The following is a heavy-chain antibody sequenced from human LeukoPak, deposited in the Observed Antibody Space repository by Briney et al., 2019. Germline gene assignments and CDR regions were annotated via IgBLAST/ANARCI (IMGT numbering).Heavy chain of an antibody. J-gene: IGHJ4*02. V-gene: IGHV3-21*01. CDR3: ARGGNYDSSGYDGY. Sequence: PGGSLRLSCAASGFTFSSYSMNWVRQAPGKGLELVSSISSSSSYIYYADSVKGRFTISRDNAKNSLYLQMNSLRAEDTAVYYCARGGNYDSSGYDGYWGQGTLVTVSS. CDR2: ISSSSSYI. D-gene: IGHD3-22*01. CDR1: GFTFSSYS.